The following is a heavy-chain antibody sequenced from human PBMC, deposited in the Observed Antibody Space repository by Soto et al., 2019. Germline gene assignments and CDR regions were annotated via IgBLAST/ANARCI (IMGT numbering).Heavy chain of an antibody. CDR2: IVVGSGNT. J-gene: IGHJ6*02. Sequence: QMQLVQSGPEVKKPGTSVKVSCKASGFTFTSSAVQWVRQARGQRLEWIGWIVVGSGNTNYAQKFQERVTITRDMSTSTAYMELSSLRSEDTAVYYCAAGKGVGASKRWYDYYGMDVWGQGTTVTVSS. V-gene: IGHV1-58*01. CDR3: AAGKGVGASKRWYDYYGMDV. D-gene: IGHD1-26*01. CDR1: GFTFTSSA.